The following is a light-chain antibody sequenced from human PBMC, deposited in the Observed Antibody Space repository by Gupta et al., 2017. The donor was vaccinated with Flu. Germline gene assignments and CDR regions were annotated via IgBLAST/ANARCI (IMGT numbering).Light chain of an antibody. CDR3: QQYYDWPPLT. V-gene: IGKV3-15*01. Sequence: GTLSVSPGERVILSCRASQSVSTKVAWYQQKPGQAPRLLIYDASTRATGIPARFTGSGSGTEFTLLSSSRRSEDFALYYCQQYYDWPPLTFGGGTKVDVK. J-gene: IGKJ4*01. CDR1: QSVSTK. CDR2: DAS.